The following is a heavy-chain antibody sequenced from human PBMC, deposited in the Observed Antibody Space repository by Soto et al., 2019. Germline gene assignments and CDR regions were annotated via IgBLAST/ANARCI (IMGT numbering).Heavy chain of an antibody. Sequence: GGSLRLSCAASGLTFINAWMNWVRQAPGKGLEWVGRIKSKKDGGATEYSATVKDRFTISRDDSKDTLYLQMNSLKTEDTAMYYCTTDAQWGIWGQGTMVTVSS. CDR1: GLTFINAW. D-gene: IGHD7-27*01. CDR2: IKSKKDGGAT. V-gene: IGHV3-15*07. CDR3: TTDAQWGI. J-gene: IGHJ3*02.